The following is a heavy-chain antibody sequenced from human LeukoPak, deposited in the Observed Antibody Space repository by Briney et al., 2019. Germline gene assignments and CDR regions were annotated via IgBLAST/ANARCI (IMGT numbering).Heavy chain of an antibody. CDR1: GFTFNDYA. CDR3: AKGLGDFSRAGAFDI. CDR2: IRGSGDST. V-gene: IGHV3-23*01. D-gene: IGHD2-21*02. Sequence: GGSLRLSCAASGFTFNDYAMSWFRQASGKGLEWVSAIRGSGDSTYFVDSVKGRFTISRDNSKNTLYLQMNSLRAEDTAVYYCAKGLGDFSRAGAFDIWGQGTVVTVSS. J-gene: IGHJ3*02.